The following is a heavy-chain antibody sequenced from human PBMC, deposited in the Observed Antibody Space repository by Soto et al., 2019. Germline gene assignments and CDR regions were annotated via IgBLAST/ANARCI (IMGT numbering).Heavy chain of an antibody. CDR1: GGSISSSSYY. J-gene: IGHJ3*02. CDR3: ARGGVGYCSGGSRPDDAFDI. CDR2: IYYSGST. D-gene: IGHD2-15*01. Sequence: SETLSLTCTVSGGSISSSSYYWGWIRQPPGKGLEWIGSIYYSGSTNYNPSLKSRVTISVDKSKNQFSLKLSSVTAADTAVYYCARGGVGYCSGGSRPDDAFDIWGQGTMVTVSS. V-gene: IGHV4-39*07.